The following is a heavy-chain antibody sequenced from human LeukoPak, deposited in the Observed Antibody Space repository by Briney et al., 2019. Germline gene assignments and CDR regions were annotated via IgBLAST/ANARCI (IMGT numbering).Heavy chain of an antibody. CDR2: INPSGGST. J-gene: IGHJ5*02. Sequence: ASVRVSCKASGGTFSSYAISWVRQAPGQGLEWMGIINPSGGSTSYAQKFQGRVTMTRDTSTSTVYMELSSLRSEDTAVYYCARDGIGGSSSAWFDPWGQGTLVTVSS. CDR1: GGTFSSYA. V-gene: IGHV1-46*01. D-gene: IGHD6-6*01. CDR3: ARDGIGGSSSAWFDP.